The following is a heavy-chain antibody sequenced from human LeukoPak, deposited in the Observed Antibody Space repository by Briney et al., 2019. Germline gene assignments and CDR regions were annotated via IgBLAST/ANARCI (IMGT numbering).Heavy chain of an antibody. CDR3: ARDQGGERWFDP. CDR1: GFTFGFYA. D-gene: IGHD3-16*01. J-gene: IGHJ5*02. V-gene: IGHV3-21*01. CDR2: ISCGTNFI. Sequence: PGGSLRLSCAASGFTFGFYAMNSVRQAPGKGLEWVSTISCGTNFIYYVDAVKGNFTISIDNPKNSLYLQMNSLRAEDTAIYYCARDQGGERWFDPWGQGTLVTVSS.